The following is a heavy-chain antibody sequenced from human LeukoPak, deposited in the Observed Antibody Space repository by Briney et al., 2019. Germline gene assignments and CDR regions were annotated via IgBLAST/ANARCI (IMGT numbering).Heavy chain of an antibody. D-gene: IGHD7-27*01. Sequence: SETLSLTCAVYGGSFSGYYWSWIRQPPGKGLEWIGEVNHSGSTNYNPSLKSRVTISVDTSKNQFSLKLSSVTAADTAVYYCASRLNWGPGAFDIWGQGTMVTVSP. CDR3: ASRLNWGPGAFDI. CDR1: GGSFSGYY. V-gene: IGHV4-34*01. CDR2: VNHSGST. J-gene: IGHJ3*02.